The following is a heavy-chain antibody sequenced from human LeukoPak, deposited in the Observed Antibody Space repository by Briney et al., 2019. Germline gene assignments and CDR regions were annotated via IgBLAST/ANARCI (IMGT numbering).Heavy chain of an antibody. D-gene: IGHD2-21*02. CDR3: ARGYCGGDCYSGSKYYFDY. J-gene: IGHJ4*02. CDR2: IYHSGST. V-gene: IGHV4-38-2*02. Sequence: SETLSLTCTVSGYSISSGYYWGWIRQPPGKGLEWIGSIYHSGSTYYNPSLKSRVTISVDTSKNQFSLKLSSVTAADTAVYYCARGYCGGDCYSGSKYYFDYWGQGTLVTVSS. CDR1: GYSISSGYY.